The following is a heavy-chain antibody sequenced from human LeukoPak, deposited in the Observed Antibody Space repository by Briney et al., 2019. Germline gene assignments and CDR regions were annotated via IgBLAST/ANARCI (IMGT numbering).Heavy chain of an antibody. Sequence: SETLSLTRAVYGGSFSGYYWSWIRQPPGKGLEWIGEINHSGSTNYNPSLKSRVTISVDTSKNQFSLKLSSVTAADTAVYYCARARKSSQTTVFDYWGQGTLVTVSS. CDR1: GGSFSGYY. CDR2: INHSGST. J-gene: IGHJ4*02. CDR3: ARARKSSQTTVFDY. V-gene: IGHV4-34*01. D-gene: IGHD1-7*01.